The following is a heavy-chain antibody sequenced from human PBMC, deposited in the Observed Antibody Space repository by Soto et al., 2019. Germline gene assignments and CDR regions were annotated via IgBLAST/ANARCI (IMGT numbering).Heavy chain of an antibody. CDR3: ARDRRGYSSSWYFDY. Sequence: QVQLQESGPGLVKPSQTLSLTCTVSGGSISSGGYYWSWIRQHPGKGQEWIGYIYYSGSTYYNPSLQSRVTISVDTSKNQFSLKLSSVTAADTAVYYCARDRRGYSSSWYFDYWGQGTLVTVS. V-gene: IGHV4-31*03. D-gene: IGHD6-13*01. CDR2: IYYSGST. CDR1: GGSISSGGYY. J-gene: IGHJ4*02.